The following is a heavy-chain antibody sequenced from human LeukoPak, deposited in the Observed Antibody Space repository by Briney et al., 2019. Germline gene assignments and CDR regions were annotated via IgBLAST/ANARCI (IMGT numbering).Heavy chain of an antibody. D-gene: IGHD4-17*01. CDR2: ISYDGSNK. CDR1: GFTFSSYA. V-gene: IGHV3-30-3*01. CDR3: ARGHHDYGDYDFDY. J-gene: IGHJ4*02. Sequence: GRSLRLSCAASGFTFSSYAMHWVRQAPGKGLEWVAVISYDGSNKYYADSVKGRFTISRDNSKNTLYLQMNSLRAEDTAVYYCARGHHDYGDYDFDYWGQGTLVTVSS.